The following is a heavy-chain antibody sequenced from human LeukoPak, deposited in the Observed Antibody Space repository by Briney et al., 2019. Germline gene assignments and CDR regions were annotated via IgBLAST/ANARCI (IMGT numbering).Heavy chain of an antibody. V-gene: IGHV4-31*03. J-gene: IGHJ6*02. Sequence: SETLSLTCTVSGGSVTSGGYYWSWIRQHPEKGLEWIGYVYYTGSTYYDPSLKSRVTISSDTSKNQFSLKVSSVTAADTAVYYCARISAGRYGMDVWGQGTTVTVSS. CDR1: GGSVTSGGYY. CDR3: ARISAGRYGMDV. CDR2: VYYTGST. D-gene: IGHD6-6*01.